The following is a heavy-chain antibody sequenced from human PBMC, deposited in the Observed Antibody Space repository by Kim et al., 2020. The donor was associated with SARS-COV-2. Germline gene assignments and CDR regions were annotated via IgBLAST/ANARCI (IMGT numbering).Heavy chain of an antibody. D-gene: IGHD7-27*01. CDR3: GKDKGETGDLVDY. CDR2: INNDGRVI. V-gene: IGHV3-74*01. J-gene: IGHJ4*02. CDR1: GFPFRSYW. Sequence: GGSLRLSCVVSGFPFRSYWMHWVRQAPGEGPVWVSRINNDGRVINYAASVEGRFTISRDDAKNTLYLQMNSLRVEDTAIYFCGKDKGETGDLVDYWGQGTLVTVSS.